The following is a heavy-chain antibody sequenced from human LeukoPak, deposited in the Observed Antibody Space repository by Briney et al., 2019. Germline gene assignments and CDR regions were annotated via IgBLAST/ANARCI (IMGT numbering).Heavy chain of an antibody. Sequence: PSGTLSLTCAVSGGSISSNNWWNWVRQPPGKGLEWIGEIHHRGSTNYNPSLQSRVTISVDKSKNQFSLELNSVTAADTAVYYCARVYTTLLRGHSWFDPWGQGTLVTVSS. D-gene: IGHD4-17*01. V-gene: IGHV4-4*02. J-gene: IGHJ5*02. CDR3: ARVYTTLLRGHSWFDP. CDR2: IHHRGST. CDR1: GGSISSNNW.